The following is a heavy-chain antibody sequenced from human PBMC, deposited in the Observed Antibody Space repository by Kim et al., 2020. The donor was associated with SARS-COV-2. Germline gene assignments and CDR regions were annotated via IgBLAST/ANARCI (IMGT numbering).Heavy chain of an antibody. D-gene: IGHD1-26*01. Sequence: SETLSRTCGGSDYSISSANWWGWIRQSPGKGLEWIGYIYYTGCAYYNPSLKSRVTMSVDTSKNQFSLKLSSVTAVDTAVYYCTKKTGGVRYIDLWGRGTLVTVSS. CDR2: IYYTGCA. V-gene: IGHV4-28*01. J-gene: IGHJ2*01. CDR3: TKKTGGVRYIDL. CDR1: DYSISSANW.